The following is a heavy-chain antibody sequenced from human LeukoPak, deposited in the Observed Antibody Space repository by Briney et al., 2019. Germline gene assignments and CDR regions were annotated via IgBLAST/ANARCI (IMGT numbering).Heavy chain of an antibody. CDR2: IKQDGSEK. D-gene: IGHD4-17*01. CDR3: ARDPDYGDYLNWFDP. Sequence: GGSLRLSCAASGFTFSTYSMNWVRQAPGKGLEWVANIKQDGSEKYYVDSVKGRFTISRDNAKNSLYLQMNSLRAEDTAVYYCARDPDYGDYLNWFDPWGQGTLVTVSS. CDR1: GFTFSTYS. V-gene: IGHV3-7*01. J-gene: IGHJ5*02.